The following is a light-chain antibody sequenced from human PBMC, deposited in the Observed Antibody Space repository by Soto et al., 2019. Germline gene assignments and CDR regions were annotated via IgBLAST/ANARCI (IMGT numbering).Light chain of an antibody. CDR1: ESVSDN. CDR2: GAS. Sequence: EKVMSQSPATLSVSTGESATLSCRASESVSDNLAWYHQKPGQAPRLLIYGASTRATGTPARLSGSGSGTEFTLTISSLEPEDFAVYYCQQRSNWPPITFGQGTRLEI. V-gene: IGKV3-15*01. J-gene: IGKJ5*01. CDR3: QQRSNWPPIT.